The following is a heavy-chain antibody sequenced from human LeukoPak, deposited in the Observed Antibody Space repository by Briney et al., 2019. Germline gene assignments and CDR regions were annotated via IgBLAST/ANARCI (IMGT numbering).Heavy chain of an antibody. CDR2: IWYDGSNK. V-gene: IGHV3-33*01. J-gene: IGHJ4*02. D-gene: IGHD6-19*01. CDR1: GFTFSNYG. Sequence: GSLRLSCAASGFTFSNYGMHWVRQAPGKGLEWVAVIWYDGSNKYYAGSVKGRFTISRDNSKNTLYLLMNSLRAEDTAVYYCARGSLGTIAVAGTLDYWGQGILVTVSS. CDR3: ARGSLGTIAVAGTLDY.